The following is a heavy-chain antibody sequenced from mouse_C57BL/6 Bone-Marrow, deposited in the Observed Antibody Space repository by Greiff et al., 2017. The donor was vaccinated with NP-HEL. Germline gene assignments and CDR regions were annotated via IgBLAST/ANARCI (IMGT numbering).Heavy chain of an antibody. Sequence: QVQLKESGAELMKPGASVKLSCKATGYTFTGYWIEWVKQRPGHGLEWIGEILPGSGSTNYNETFKGKATFTADTSSNTAYRQLSSLTTEDSAIYYCARRGPYLLWYPYYFDYWGQGTTLTVSS. CDR2: ILPGSGST. CDR3: ARRGPYLLWYPYYFDY. J-gene: IGHJ2*01. D-gene: IGHD2-1*01. CDR1: GYTFTGYW. V-gene: IGHV1-9*01.